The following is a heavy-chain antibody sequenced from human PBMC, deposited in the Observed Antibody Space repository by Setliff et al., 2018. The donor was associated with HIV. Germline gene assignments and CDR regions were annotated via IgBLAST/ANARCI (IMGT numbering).Heavy chain of an antibody. Sequence: PVKVSCKASGGTFSSYGITWVRQAPGQGLEWMGGSTPLLDTTNYAQKFQGRVTITTDESTNTVYMELSSLRSDDTAVYFCAREHSTTWPYFDFWGQGTLVTVSS. V-gene: IGHV1-69*05. CDR2: STPLLDTT. J-gene: IGHJ4*02. CDR1: GGTFSSYG. D-gene: IGHD6-13*01. CDR3: AREHSTTWPYFDF.